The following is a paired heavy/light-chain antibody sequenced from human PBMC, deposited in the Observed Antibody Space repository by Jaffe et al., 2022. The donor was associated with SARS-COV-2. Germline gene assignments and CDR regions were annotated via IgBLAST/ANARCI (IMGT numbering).Heavy chain of an antibody. D-gene: IGHD2-21*01. J-gene: IGHJ4*02. Sequence: EVQLLESGGGLVQPGGSLRLSCAASGFTFSIYAMTWVRQAPGKGLEWVSTIGNGGDTYYADSVKGRFTISRDNAKNTLYLQMDSLRAEDTALYFCARDDVITSRPTDYWGQGTLVTVSS. CDR1: GFTFSIYA. CDR2: IGNGGDT. V-gene: IGHV3-23*01. CDR3: ARDDVITSRPTDY.
Light chain of an antibody. CDR1: QSVSSSS. CDR2: GAS. Sequence: EIVLTQSPGTLSLSPGERATLSCRASQSVSSSSLAWYQQKPGQAPRLLIYGASSRATGIPDRFRGSGSGTDFTLSISRLEPEDFADYYCHHLGRSTRTFGQGTRVEIK. V-gene: IGKV3-20*01. CDR3: HHLGRSTRT. J-gene: IGKJ1*01.